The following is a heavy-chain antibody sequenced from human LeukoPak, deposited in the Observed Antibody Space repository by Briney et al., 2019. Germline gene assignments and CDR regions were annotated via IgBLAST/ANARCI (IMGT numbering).Heavy chain of an antibody. CDR2: SSPYNGKT. CDR1: GYSFINYG. CDR3: ARGGIDIVTVPVSNWFDP. J-gene: IGHJ5*02. V-gene: IGHV1-18*01. D-gene: IGHD2/OR15-2a*01. Sequence: ASVKVSCKASGYSFINYGITWVRQAPGQGLEWMGWSSPYNGKTNYAQKFQGRVTMTTDTSTNTAYMELRSLRSDDTAVYYCARGGIDIVTVPVSNWFDPWGRGTLVTVSS.